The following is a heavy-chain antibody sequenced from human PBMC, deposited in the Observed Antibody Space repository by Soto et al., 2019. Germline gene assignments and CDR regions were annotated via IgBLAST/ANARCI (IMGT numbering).Heavy chain of an antibody. V-gene: IGHV1-2*04. CDR3: AIVAVQQEENNYYYYGMDV. J-gene: IGHJ6*02. D-gene: IGHD1-1*01. CDR2: INPNSGGT. CDR1: GYTFTGYY. Sequence: GASVKVSCKASGYTFTGYYMHWVRQAPGQGLEWMGWINPNSGGTNYAQKFQGWVTMTRDTSISTAYMELSRLRSADTAVYYCAIVAVQQEENNYYYYGMDVWGQGTTVTLSS.